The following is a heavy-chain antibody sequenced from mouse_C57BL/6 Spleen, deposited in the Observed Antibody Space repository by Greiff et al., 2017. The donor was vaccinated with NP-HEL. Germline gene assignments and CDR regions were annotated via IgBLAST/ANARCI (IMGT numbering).Heavy chain of an antibody. Sequence: EVQVVESGGGLVQPGGSLKLSCAASGFTFSDYGMAWVRQAPRKGPEWVAFISNLAYSIYYADTGTGRFTISRENAKNTLYLEMGSLSSENTAMYYCARRDYGSCAYWGQGTLVTVSA. CDR3: ARRDYGSCAY. J-gene: IGHJ3*01. V-gene: IGHV5-15*01. CDR2: ISNLAYSI. CDR1: GFTFSDYG. D-gene: IGHD1-1*01.